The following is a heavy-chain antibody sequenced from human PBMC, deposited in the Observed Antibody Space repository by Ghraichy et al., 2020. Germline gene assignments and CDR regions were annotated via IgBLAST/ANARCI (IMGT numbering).Heavy chain of an antibody. CDR1: GFSLSTTGVG. V-gene: IGHV2-5*01. D-gene: IGHD4-23*01. CDR2: IYWNDDK. Sequence: SGPTLVKPTQTLTLTCTFSGFSLSTTGVGVGWVRQPPGKALEWLAVIYWNDDKRYNPSLNRLTITKDTSKNQVVLTMTNMDPVDTATYYCGSLRGGGNSAYFQHWGQGALVTVSS. CDR3: GSLRGGGNSAYFQH. J-gene: IGHJ1*01.